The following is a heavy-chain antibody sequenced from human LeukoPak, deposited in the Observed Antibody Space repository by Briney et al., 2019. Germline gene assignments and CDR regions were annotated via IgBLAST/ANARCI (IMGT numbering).Heavy chain of an antibody. CDR1: GFTFNNYA. D-gene: IGHD5-12*01. CDR2: ISGSGGST. Sequence: GGSLRLSCAASGFTFNNYAMSWVRQAPGKGLEWVSAISGSGGSTFYADSVMGRFTISRDNSKNTLYLQLNSLRLEDTAVYYCAKGGYDYIEVAYFDFWGQGTLVTVSP. CDR3: AKGGYDYIEVAYFDF. V-gene: IGHV3-23*01. J-gene: IGHJ4*02.